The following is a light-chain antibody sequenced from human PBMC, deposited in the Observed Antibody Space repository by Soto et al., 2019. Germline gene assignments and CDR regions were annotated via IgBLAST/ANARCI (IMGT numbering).Light chain of an antibody. CDR3: QQYGRSGT. CDR1: QSVSNNY. Sequence: VCTQSPDTLSLPPEERAALSCRASQSVSNNYLAWYQQKPGQAPRLLIYGASNRATGIPDRFSGSGSGTDFTLTISRLEPEDFAVYYCQQYGRSGTFGQGTKVDVK. V-gene: IGKV3-20*01. J-gene: IGKJ1*01. CDR2: GAS.